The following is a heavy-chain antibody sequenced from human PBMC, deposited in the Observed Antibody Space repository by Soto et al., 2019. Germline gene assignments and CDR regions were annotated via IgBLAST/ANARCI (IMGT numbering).Heavy chain of an antibody. CDR3: ARGQETYDFWSAFGRPDNWFDP. J-gene: IGHJ5*02. CDR2: INHSGST. CDR1: GGSFSGYY. Sequence: PSETLSLTCAVYGGSFSGYYWSWIRQPPGKGLEWIGEINHSGSTNYNPSLKSRVTISVDTSKNQFSLKLSSVTAADTAVYYCARGQETYDFWSAFGRPDNWFDPWGQGTLVTVSS. D-gene: IGHD3-3*01. V-gene: IGHV4-34*01.